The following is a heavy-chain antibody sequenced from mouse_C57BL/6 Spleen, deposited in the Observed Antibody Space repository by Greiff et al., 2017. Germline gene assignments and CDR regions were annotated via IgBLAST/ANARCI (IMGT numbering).Heavy chain of an antibody. CDR3: ARGGSSGSFAY. D-gene: IGHD3-2*02. CDR2: INPNNGGT. Sequence: EVQLQQSGPELVKPGASVKISCKASGYTFTDYYMNWVKQSHGKSLEWIGDINPNNGGTSYNQKFKGKATVTVDKSSSTAYMELRSLTSEDSAVYYCARGGSSGSFAYWGQGTLVTVSA. CDR1: GYTFTDYY. J-gene: IGHJ3*01. V-gene: IGHV1-26*01.